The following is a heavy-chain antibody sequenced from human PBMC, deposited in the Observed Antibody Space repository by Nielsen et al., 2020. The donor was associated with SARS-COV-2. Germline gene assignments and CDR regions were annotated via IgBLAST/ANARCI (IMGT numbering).Heavy chain of an antibody. Sequence: GGSLRLSCAASGFTFSNYAMHWVRQAPGKGLEWAAVISYDGSHKYYADSVKGRFTIYRDDSKNTLYLQMNSLRAEDTAIYYCARNRGSGSHRTPPNLDYWGQGTLVTVSS. CDR3: ARNRGSGSHRTPPNLDY. V-gene: IGHV3-30*03. D-gene: IGHD1-26*01. J-gene: IGHJ4*02. CDR1: GFTFSNYA. CDR2: ISYDGSHK.